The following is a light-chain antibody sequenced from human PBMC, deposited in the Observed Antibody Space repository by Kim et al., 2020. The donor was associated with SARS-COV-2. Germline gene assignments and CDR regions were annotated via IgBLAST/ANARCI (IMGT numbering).Light chain of an antibody. J-gene: IGKJ1*01. CDR1: QDIGIF. CDR2: VAS. CDR3: QKYNGAPWT. V-gene: IGKV1-27*01. Sequence: GDRVTITCRASQDIGIFLTWYQQKPGQVPRLLIYVASALQSGVPSRFSGSGSGTDFTLTISNLQPEDAATYYCQKYNGAPWTFG.